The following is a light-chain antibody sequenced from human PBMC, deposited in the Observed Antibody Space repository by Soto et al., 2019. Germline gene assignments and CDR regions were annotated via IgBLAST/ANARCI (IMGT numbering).Light chain of an antibody. V-gene: IGKV2-28*01. CDR2: LGS. CDR1: QSLLHSNGYNY. CDR3: RQALQTPT. J-gene: IGKJ1*01. Sequence: DIVMTQSPLSLPVTPGEPASISCRSSQSLLHSNGYNYLDWYLQKPGQSPELLIYLGSNRSSGVPDRFSGRGSGTDFTLKISRVEAEDVGVYYCRQALQTPTFGQGTKVEIK.